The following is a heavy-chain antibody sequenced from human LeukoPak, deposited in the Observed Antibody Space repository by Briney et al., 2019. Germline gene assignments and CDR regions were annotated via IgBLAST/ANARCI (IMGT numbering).Heavy chain of an antibody. CDR3: ARVTGSGSYHAFDI. D-gene: IGHD3-10*01. V-gene: IGHV4-34*01. CDR2: INHSGST. CDR1: GGSFSGYY. J-gene: IGHJ3*02. Sequence: SETLSLTCAVYGGSFSGYYWSWIRQPPGKGLEWIGEINHSGSTNYNPSLKSRVTISVDTSKDQFSLKLSSVTAADTAVYYCARVTGSGSYHAFDIWGQGTMVTVSS.